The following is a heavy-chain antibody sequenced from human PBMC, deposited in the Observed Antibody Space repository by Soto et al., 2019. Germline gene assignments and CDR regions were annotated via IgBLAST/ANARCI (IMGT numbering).Heavy chain of an antibody. V-gene: IGHV3-33*01. D-gene: IGHD4-17*01. Sequence: QVQLVESGGGVVQPGRSLRLSCAASGFTFSSYGMHWVRQAPGKGLEWVAVIWYDGSNKYYADSVKGRFTISRDNSKNALYLQMNSLRAEDTAVYYCARDDYGDYGGVYWGQGTLVTVSS. CDR2: IWYDGSNK. CDR1: GFTFSSYG. J-gene: IGHJ4*02. CDR3: ARDDYGDYGGVY.